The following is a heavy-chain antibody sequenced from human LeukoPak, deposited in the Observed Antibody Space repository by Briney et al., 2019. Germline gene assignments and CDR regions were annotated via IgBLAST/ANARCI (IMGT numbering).Heavy chain of an antibody. Sequence: SETLSLTCAVYGESFSDHYWTWIRQPPGKGLEWIGESTHSGSTNYNPSLKSRVTISVDTSKSQFSLKLTSMTAADTAVYYCARGGIRFGEVYYYYYYMDVWGKGTTVTVSS. V-gene: IGHV4-34*01. D-gene: IGHD3-10*01. J-gene: IGHJ6*03. CDR2: STHSGST. CDR1: GESFSDHY. CDR3: ARGGIRFGEVYYYYYYMDV.